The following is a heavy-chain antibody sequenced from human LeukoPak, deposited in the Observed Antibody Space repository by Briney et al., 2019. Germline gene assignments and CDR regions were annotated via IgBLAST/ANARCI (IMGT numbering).Heavy chain of an antibody. CDR1: GGSISSYY. J-gene: IGHJ3*02. Sequence: SETLSLTCTVSGGSISSYYWSWIRQPPGKGPEWIGYIYYSGSTNYNPSLKSRVTISVDTSKNQFSLKLSSVTAADTAVYYCARGLDRKYQPLLYRLHAFDIWGQGTMVTVSS. D-gene: IGHD2-2*02. V-gene: IGHV4-59*12. CDR3: ARGLDRKYQPLLYRLHAFDI. CDR2: IYYSGST.